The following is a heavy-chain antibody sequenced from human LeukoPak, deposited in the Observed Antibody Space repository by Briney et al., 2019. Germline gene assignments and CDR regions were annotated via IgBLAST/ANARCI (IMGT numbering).Heavy chain of an antibody. CDR1: GFTVSSNY. J-gene: IGHJ3*02. CDR2: IYTGGHT. CDR3: ARSSAFDI. Sequence: GGSLRLSCAASGFTVSSNYMSWVRQAPGKGLEWVSVIYTGGHTDYADSVKGRFTISRDNSKNTLYLQMNSLRAEDTAVYYCARSSAFDIWAKGQWSPSLQ. V-gene: IGHV3-53*01.